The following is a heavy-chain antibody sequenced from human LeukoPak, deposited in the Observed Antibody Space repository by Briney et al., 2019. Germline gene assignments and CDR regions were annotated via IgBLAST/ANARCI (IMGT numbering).Heavy chain of an antibody. Sequence: ASVKVSCKASGYTFTGYYMHWVRQAPGQGLEWMGWINPNSGGTNYAQKFQGWVTMTRDTSISTVYMELSRLRSDDTAVYYCARGALLEYSSSSLAYWGQGTLVTVSS. V-gene: IGHV1-2*04. D-gene: IGHD6-6*01. CDR2: INPNSGGT. J-gene: IGHJ4*02. CDR1: GYTFTGYY. CDR3: ARGALLEYSSSSLAY.